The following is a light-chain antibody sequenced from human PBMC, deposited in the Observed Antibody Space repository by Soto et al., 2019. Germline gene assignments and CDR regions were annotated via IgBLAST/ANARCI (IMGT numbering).Light chain of an antibody. V-gene: IGKV1-5*01. CDR2: DAS. CDR1: QSISSW. CDR3: QQYSSHVPT. J-gene: IGKJ4*01. Sequence: DIQMTQSPSTLSASVGDRVTITCRASQSISSWLAWYQQKPGKAPKLLIYDASSLESGVPSRFSGSGSGTEFTLTISSLQPDDFATYYCQQYSSHVPTFGGGTKVEIK.